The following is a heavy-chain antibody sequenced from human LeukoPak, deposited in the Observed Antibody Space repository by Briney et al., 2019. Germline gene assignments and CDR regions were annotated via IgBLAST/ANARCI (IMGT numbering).Heavy chain of an antibody. D-gene: IGHD2-21*01. V-gene: IGHV4-59*01. CDR2: IYYSGTT. J-gene: IGHJ4*02. CDR3: ARNMVVNSLDN. Sequence: PSETLSLTCAVYGGSFSGYYWSWIRQPPGKGLEWIGFIYYSGTTNYNPSLKSRVTISVDTSKNQFSLRLTSVTAADTAVYYCARNMVVNSLDNWGQGTLVTVSS. CDR1: GGSFSGYY.